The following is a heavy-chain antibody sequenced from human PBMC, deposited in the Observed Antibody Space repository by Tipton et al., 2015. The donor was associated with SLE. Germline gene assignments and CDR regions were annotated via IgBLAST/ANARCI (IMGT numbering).Heavy chain of an antibody. V-gene: IGHV4-61*02. D-gene: IGHD3-9*01. J-gene: IGHJ4*02. CDR2: IYTSGST. CDR3: ARDGERYFDWLPPYYFDY. CDR1: GGSTSSGSYY. Sequence: TLSLTCTVSGGSTSSGSYYWSWIRQPAGKGLEWIGRIYTSGSTNYNPSLKSRVTISVDTSKNQFSLKLSSVTAADTAVYYCARDGERYFDWLPPYYFDYWGQGTLVTVSS.